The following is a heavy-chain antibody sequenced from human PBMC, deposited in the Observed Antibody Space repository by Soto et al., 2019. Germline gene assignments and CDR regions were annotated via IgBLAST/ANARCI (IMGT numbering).Heavy chain of an antibody. J-gene: IGHJ4*02. V-gene: IGHV3-23*01. D-gene: IGHD3-10*01. CDR2: IRGSGGNT. CDR3: AKVRASYYYGSGSYGV. Sequence: EVQLLESGGGLVQPGGSLRLSCAASGFTFSSYAMSWVRQAPGRGLEWVSTIRGSGGNTYYADSVKGRFTISRDNSKNTLYLQMNSLRAEDTAVYYCAKVRASYYYGSGSYGVWGQGTLVTVSS. CDR1: GFTFSSYA.